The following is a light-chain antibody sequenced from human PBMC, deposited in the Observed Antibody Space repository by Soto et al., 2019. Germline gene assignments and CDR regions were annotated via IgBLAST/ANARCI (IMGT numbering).Light chain of an antibody. CDR3: HQRYSTPLT. Sequence: DIQMTQSPSSLSASVGDRVTITCRSSQSISSYLNWYQQKPGKALKLLIYAASSLQSGVLSRFSGTGSGTDFTLTIRSLQPEDFATYYCHQRYSTPLTFGGGTKVEI. CDR1: QSISSY. V-gene: IGKV1-39*01. J-gene: IGKJ4*01. CDR2: AAS.